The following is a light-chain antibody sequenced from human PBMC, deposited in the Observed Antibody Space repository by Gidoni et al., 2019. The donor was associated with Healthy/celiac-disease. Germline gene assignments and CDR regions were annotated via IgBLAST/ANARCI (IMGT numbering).Light chain of an antibody. V-gene: IGKV1-39*01. CDR2: AAS. CDR3: QQSYSTRFT. Sequence: DIQMTQSPSSLSASVGDRVTITCRASQRISSYLNWVQQKPGEAPKLLIYAASSLQSGVPSRFSGSGSGTDFTLTIISLQPEDFATYYCQQSYSTRFTFGPGTKVDIK. J-gene: IGKJ3*01. CDR1: QRISSY.